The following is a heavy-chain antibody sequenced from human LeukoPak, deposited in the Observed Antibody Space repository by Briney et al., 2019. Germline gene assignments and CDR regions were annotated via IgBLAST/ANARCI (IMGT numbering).Heavy chain of an antibody. CDR1: GGSVSSSSFY. J-gene: IGHJ3*02. D-gene: IGHD2-2*01. CDR2: IYYSGIT. CDR3: ARSGPAAGRPDAFDI. V-gene: IGHV4-39*07. Sequence: SETLSLTCTLSGGSVSSSSFYWGWIRQPPGKGLECIGTIYYSGITYYSSSLKSRVTISVDTSKNQFSLKLSSVTAADTAVYFCARSGPAAGRPDAFDIWGQGTLVPSLQ.